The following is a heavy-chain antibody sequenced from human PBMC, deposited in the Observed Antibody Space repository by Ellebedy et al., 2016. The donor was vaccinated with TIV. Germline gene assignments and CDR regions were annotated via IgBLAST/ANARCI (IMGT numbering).Heavy chain of an antibody. CDR1: GGSISSSTYY. CDR3: ARQATTNMIVVIYYFDY. CDR2: IYYSGSA. J-gene: IGHJ4*02. Sequence: MPSETLSLTCTVSGGSISSSTYYWGWIRQPPGKGLEWIGSIYYSGSAYYNPSLKSRVSMSVDTSKNQFSLKLTSVTAADTAVYYCARQATTNMIVVIYYFDYWGQGALVTVSS. V-gene: IGHV4-39*07. D-gene: IGHD3-22*01.